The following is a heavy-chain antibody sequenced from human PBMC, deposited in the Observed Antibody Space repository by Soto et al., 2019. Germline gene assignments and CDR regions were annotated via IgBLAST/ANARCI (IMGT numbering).Heavy chain of an antibody. J-gene: IGHJ4*01. Sequence: GGSLRLSCAASGFTFSSYGMHWVRQAPGKGLEWVGRIKSKTDGGTTDYAEPVKGRFAISRDDSNNMVYLQMNSLKIEDTAVYYCTTDSYSTIIIVRFDYWGHGTLVTVSS. V-gene: IGHV3-15*01. CDR2: IKSKTDGGTT. CDR1: GFTFSSYG. D-gene: IGHD3-22*01. CDR3: TTDSYSTIIIVRFDY.